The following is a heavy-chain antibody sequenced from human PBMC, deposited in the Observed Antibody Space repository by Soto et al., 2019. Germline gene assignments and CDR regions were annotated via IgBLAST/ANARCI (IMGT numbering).Heavy chain of an antibody. CDR2: IISEGSDT. CDR3: AVSLRWPFDY. CDR1: GFSFSNYW. Sequence: GGSLRLSCAASGFSFSNYWMHWVRQAPGKGLVWVSRIISEGSDTSYADSVKGRFTISRDNAENTLYLQMNSVRAEDTAVYYCAVSLRWPFDYWGQGAPVTVSS. V-gene: IGHV3-74*01. J-gene: IGHJ4*02. D-gene: IGHD2-15*01.